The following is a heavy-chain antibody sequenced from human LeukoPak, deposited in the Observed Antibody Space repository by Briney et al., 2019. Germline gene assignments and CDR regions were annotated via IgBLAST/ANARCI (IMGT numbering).Heavy chain of an antibody. V-gene: IGHV1-69*05. CDR3: ARVDSGSYYGAFDI. CDR2: IIPIFGTA. J-gene: IGHJ3*02. Sequence: ASVKVSCKASGGTFSSYAISWVRQAPGQGLEWMGRIIPIFGTANYAQKFQGRVTITTDESTSTAYMELSSLRSEDTAVYYCARVDSGSYYGAFDICGQGTMVTVSS. CDR1: GGTFSSYA. D-gene: IGHD1-26*01.